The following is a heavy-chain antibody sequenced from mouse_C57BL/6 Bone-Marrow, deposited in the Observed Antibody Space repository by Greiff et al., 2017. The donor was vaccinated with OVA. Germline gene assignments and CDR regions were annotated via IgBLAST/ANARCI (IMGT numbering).Heavy chain of an antibody. CDR1: GYTFTSYG. D-gene: IGHD4-1*01. CDR3: ALGRAWFAY. J-gene: IGHJ3*01. Sequence: QVQLKESGAELARPGASVKLSCKASGYTFTSYGISWVKQRTGQGLEWIGEIYPRSGNTYYNEKFKGKATLTADKSYSTAYMELRSLTSEDSAVYFCALGRAWFAYWGQGTLVTVSA. V-gene: IGHV1-81*01. CDR2: IYPRSGNT.